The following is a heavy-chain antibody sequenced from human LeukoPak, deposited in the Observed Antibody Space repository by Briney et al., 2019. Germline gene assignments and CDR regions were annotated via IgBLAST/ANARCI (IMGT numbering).Heavy chain of an antibody. CDR3: ARGCSSTSCQIGIALVY. Sequence: SETLSLTCTVSGGSISSYYWSWIRQPQGKGLEWVGYMYYSGSTNYNPSLKRRGTISVETSKNQFSLKLSSVTAADTAVYYCARGCSSTSCQIGIALVYWGQGTLVTVSS. J-gene: IGHJ4*02. CDR1: GGSISSYY. D-gene: IGHD2-2*01. CDR2: MYYSGST. V-gene: IGHV4-59*01.